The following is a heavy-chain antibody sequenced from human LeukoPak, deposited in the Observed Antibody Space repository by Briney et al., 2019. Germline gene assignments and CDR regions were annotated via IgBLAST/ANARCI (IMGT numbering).Heavy chain of an antibody. V-gene: IGHV1-24*01. CDR3: AARSGYSSGWYIFDY. J-gene: IGHJ4*02. CDR2: FDPEDGET. CDR1: GGTFSSYA. D-gene: IGHD6-19*01. Sequence: ASVKVSCKASGGTFSSYAISWVRQAPGKGLEWMGGFDPEDGETIYAQKFQGRVTMTEDTSTDTAYMELSSLRSEDTAVYYCAARSGYSSGWYIFDYWGQGTLVTVSS.